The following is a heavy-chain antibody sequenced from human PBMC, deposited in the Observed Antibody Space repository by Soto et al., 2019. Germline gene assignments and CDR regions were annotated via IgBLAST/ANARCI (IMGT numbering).Heavy chain of an antibody. CDR3: ERDSGAFDI. V-gene: IGHV4-34*01. Sequence: TLSLTCAVYGGSFSGYYWSWIRQPPGKGLEWIGEINHSGSTNYNPSLKSRVTISVDTSKNQFSLKLSSVTAADTAVYYCERDSGAFDIWGQGTMVTVS. D-gene: IGHD3-10*01. CDR2: INHSGST. J-gene: IGHJ3*02. CDR1: GGSFSGYY.